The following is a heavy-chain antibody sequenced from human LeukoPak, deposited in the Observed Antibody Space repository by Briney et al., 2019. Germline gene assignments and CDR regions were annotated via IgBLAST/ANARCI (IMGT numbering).Heavy chain of an antibody. CDR3: TGGADY. CDR1: GFTFSSYW. Sequence: EGSLRLSCAASGFTFSSYWMHWVRQGPGKGLVWVSRINSDGSSTNYADSVKGRFTISRDNAKNTLYLQMNSLRADDTAVYYCTGGADYWGQGTLVTVSS. J-gene: IGHJ4*02. CDR2: INSDGSST. V-gene: IGHV3-74*01.